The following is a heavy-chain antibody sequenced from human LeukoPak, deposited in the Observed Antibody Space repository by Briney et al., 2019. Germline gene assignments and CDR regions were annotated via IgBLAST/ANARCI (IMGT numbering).Heavy chain of an antibody. D-gene: IGHD1-26*01. CDR3: ARTYSGSYFFDY. CDR1: GFTFSSYA. V-gene: IGHV3-23*01. CDR2: TSGSGGST. Sequence: GGSLRLSCAASGFTFSSYAMSWVRQAPGKGLEWVSATSGSGGSTYYADSVKGRFTISRDNSKNTLYLQMNSLRAEDTAVYYCARTYSGSYFFDYWGQGTLVTVSS. J-gene: IGHJ4*02.